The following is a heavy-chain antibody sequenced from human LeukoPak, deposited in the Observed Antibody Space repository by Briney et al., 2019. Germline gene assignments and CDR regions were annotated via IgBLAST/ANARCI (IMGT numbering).Heavy chain of an antibody. V-gene: IGHV1-69*05. J-gene: IGHJ4*02. CDR2: IIPIFGTA. CDR1: GGTFSSYA. D-gene: IGHD5-12*01. CDR3: ARTDIVATITRDFDY. Sequence: SVKVSCXASGGTFSSYAISWVRQAPGQGLEWMGRIIPIFGTANYAQKFQGRVTITTDESTSTAYMELSSLRSEDTAVYYCARTDIVATITRDFDYWGQGTLVTVSS.